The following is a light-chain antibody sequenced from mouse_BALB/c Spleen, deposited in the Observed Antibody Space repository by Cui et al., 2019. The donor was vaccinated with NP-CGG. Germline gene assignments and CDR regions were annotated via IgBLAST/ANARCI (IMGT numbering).Light chain of an antibody. V-gene: IGLV1*01. CDR1: TGAVTTRNY. J-gene: IGLJ1*01. CDR3: ALWYSNHWV. CDR2: GTN. Sequence: QAVVTQEFALTTSPGETVTLTCPSSTGAVTTRNYANWVQEKPDHLFTGLIGGTNNRVPGVPARFSGSLIGDKAALTITGAQTEDEAIYFCALWYSNHWVFGGGTKLTVL.